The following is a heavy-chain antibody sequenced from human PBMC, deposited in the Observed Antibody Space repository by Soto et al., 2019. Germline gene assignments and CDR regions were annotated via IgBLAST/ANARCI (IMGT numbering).Heavy chain of an antibody. CDR2: IYRSGST. CDR1: GDSVGSSAAMY. J-gene: IGHJ6*02. CDR3: ARADESGDYHGMSI. V-gene: IGHV4-61*08. Sequence: SETLSLTCTVSGDSVGSSAAMYWAWVRQPPGKELEFIGKIYRSGSTLLNSALQSRVTLSMEPSENQFSLNLRSVTVGDTARYFCARADESGDYHGMSIWRAGITVTVSS.